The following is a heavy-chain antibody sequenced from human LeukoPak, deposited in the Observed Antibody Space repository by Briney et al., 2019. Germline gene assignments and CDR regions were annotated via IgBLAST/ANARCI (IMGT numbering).Heavy chain of an antibody. Sequence: GGSLRLSCAASRFTFSSYWMSWVRQAPGKGLEWVANIEQDGSEKYYVDSVKGRFTISRDNAKNSLYLQMNSLRAEDTAVYYCARKGPTYYYGSGSRRYYFDYWGQGTLVTVSS. D-gene: IGHD3-10*01. CDR3: ARKGPTYYYGSGSRRYYFDY. V-gene: IGHV3-7*01. J-gene: IGHJ4*02. CDR1: RFTFSSYW. CDR2: IEQDGSEK.